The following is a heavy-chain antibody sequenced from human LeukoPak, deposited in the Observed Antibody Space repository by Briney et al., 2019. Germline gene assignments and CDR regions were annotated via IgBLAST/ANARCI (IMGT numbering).Heavy chain of an antibody. CDR2: IYYSGST. J-gene: IGHJ3*02. V-gene: IGHV4-39*01. CDR1: GGSISSSSYY. Sequence: SETLSLTCTVSGGSISSSSYYWGWIRQPPGKGLEWIGSIYYSGSTYYNPSLKSRVTISVDTSKNQFSLKLSSVTAADTAVYYCASLAATNRRGAFDIWGQGTMVTVSS. D-gene: IGHD2-15*01. CDR3: ASLAATNRRGAFDI.